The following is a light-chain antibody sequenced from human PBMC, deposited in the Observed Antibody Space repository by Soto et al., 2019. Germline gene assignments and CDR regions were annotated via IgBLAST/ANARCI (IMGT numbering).Light chain of an antibody. CDR1: SSDVGSYNL. CDR3: CSYAGSSTYV. Sequence: QSVLTQPASVSGSPGQSITISCTGTSSDVGSYNLVSWYQQQPGKAPKLMIYEDSKRPSGVSNRFSGSKSDNTASLTISGLQAEDEADYYCCSYAGSSTYVFGTGTKVTVL. V-gene: IGLV2-23*01. J-gene: IGLJ1*01. CDR2: EDS.